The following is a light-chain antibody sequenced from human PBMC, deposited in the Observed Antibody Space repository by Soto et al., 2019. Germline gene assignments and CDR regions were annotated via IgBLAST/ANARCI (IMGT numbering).Light chain of an antibody. J-gene: IGKJ1*01. CDR2: GAS. V-gene: IGKV3-15*01. Sequence: EIVMTQSPATLSVSPGGRATLSCRASQSISDTLAWYQQKPGQAPRLLIYGASTRAPGFPARFSGSGSGTDFTLTISRLQAEDVAVYYCQQYNNCPWTFGQGTKVDIK. CDR1: QSISDT. CDR3: QQYNNCPWT.